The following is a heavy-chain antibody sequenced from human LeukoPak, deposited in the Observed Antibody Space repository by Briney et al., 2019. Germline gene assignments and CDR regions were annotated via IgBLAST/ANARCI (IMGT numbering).Heavy chain of an antibody. V-gene: IGHV4-59*01. D-gene: IGHD2-15*01. Sequence: SETLSLTCTVSAGSITNYYWSWIRQPPGKGLEWIGYVYYIGSTNYNPSLKSRVTISVDTSKNQFSLNLNSVTAADTAVYYCARDVTCSGGSCYQNWFDPWGQGTLVTVSS. CDR3: ARDVTCSGGSCYQNWFDP. CDR1: AGSITNYY. CDR2: VYYIGST. J-gene: IGHJ5*02.